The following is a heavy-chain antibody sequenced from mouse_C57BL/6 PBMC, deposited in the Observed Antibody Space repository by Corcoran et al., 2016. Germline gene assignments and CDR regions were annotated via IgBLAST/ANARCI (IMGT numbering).Heavy chain of an antibody. D-gene: IGHD4-1*01. CDR3: ARNWDRYFDG. J-gene: IGHJ1*03. V-gene: IGHV4-1*01. CDR1: GIDFSRYW. CDR2: INPDSSTI. Sequence: EVKLLQSGGGLVQPGGSLKLSCAASGIDFSRYWMSWVRRAPGKGLEWIGEINPDSSTINYAPSLKDKLIIARDNAKNTLDLQMSKVRSEDTALYYCARNWDRYFDGWGTGTTVTVSS.